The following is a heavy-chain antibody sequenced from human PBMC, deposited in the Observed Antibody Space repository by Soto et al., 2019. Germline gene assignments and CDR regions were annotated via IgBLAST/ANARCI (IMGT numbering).Heavy chain of an antibody. CDR3: TKGRALHYFDY. J-gene: IGHJ4*02. CDR1: GFTFDDYA. CDR2: ISWNSVAI. Sequence: SLRLSCAASGFTFDDYAMHWVRQPPGKGLEWVSSISWNSVAIGYADSVKGRFAISRDNAKNSLYLQINSLRPEDTALYYCTKGRALHYFDYWGQGTLVTVSS. V-gene: IGHV3-9*01.